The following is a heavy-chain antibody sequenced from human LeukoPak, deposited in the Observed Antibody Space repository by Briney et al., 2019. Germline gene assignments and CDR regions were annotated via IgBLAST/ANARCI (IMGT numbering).Heavy chain of an antibody. V-gene: IGHV3-23*01. CDR3: AREHGYYYYYYGMDV. J-gene: IGHJ6*02. CDR2: ISGSGGST. CDR1: GFTFSSYA. Sequence: PGGSLRLSCAASGFTFSSYAMSWVRQAPGKGLEWVSVISGSGGSTYYADSVKGRFTISRDNSKNTLYLQMNSLRAEDTAVYYCAREHGYYYYYYGMDVWGQGTTVTVSS. D-gene: IGHD1-1*01.